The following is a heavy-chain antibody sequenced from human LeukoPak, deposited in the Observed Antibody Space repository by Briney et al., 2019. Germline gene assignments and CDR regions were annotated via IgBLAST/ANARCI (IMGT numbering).Heavy chain of an antibody. CDR2: ISGSGGST. D-gene: IGHD6-19*01. Sequence: GGSLRLSCAASGFTFSSYAMSWVRQAPGKGLEWVSAISGSGGSTYYADSVKGRFTISRDNSKNTLYLRMNSLRAEDTAVYYCATRIAVDGIRSAFDIWGQGTMVTVSS. CDR1: GFTFSSYA. J-gene: IGHJ3*02. CDR3: ATRIAVDGIRSAFDI. V-gene: IGHV3-23*01.